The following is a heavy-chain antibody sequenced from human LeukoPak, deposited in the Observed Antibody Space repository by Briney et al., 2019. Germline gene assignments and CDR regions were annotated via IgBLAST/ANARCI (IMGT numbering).Heavy chain of an antibody. Sequence: PGGSLRLSCAASAFAFSVYSINWVRQVPRKGLEWVSSISSGGSYIYYGDSVRGRFTVSRDNSKNTLYLQMNSLRAEDTAVYYCARQIYGDYVGPEMATHRRGFDYWGQGTLVTVSS. CDR1: AFAFSVYS. J-gene: IGHJ4*02. CDR3: ARQIYGDYVGPEMATHRRGFDY. V-gene: IGHV3-21*06. D-gene: IGHD4-17*01. CDR2: ISSGGSYI.